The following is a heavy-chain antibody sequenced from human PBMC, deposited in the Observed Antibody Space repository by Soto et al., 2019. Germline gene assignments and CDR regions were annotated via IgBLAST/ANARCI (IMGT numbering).Heavy chain of an antibody. CDR1: GFSLTSPGMC. CDR3: ARSLRGPRRFHGMDV. CDR2: IERDDDDK. J-gene: IGHJ6*02. Sequence: SGPTLVNPTETLTLTCTFSGFSLTSPGMCVSWIRQSPGKALEWLALIERDDDDKYYSTSLKTRLTISKDTRKNQVVLTMANMEPADTATYYCARSLRGPRRFHGMDVWGQGXTVTVS. V-gene: IGHV2-70*01. D-gene: IGHD3-10*01.